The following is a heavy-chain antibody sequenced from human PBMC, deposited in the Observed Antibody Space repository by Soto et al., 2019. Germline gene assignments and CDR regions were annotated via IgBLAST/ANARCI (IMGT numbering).Heavy chain of an antibody. CDR2: VSSTGNT. Sequence: LSLTCTVSGGSLNSYYWTWIRQSPGKGLEWIGYVSSTGNTNYNPSLKSRVTLSLDTSTNEVSLSLASVTAADAAVYFCARFSPPRKSYDSNPGWFDPWGQGILVTVSS. D-gene: IGHD3-22*01. J-gene: IGHJ5*02. CDR3: ARFSPPRKSYDSNPGWFDP. CDR1: GGSLNSYY. V-gene: IGHV4-59*01.